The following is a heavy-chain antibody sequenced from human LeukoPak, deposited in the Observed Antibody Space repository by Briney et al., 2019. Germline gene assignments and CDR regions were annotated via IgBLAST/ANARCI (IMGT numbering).Heavy chain of an antibody. V-gene: IGHV3-23*01. Sequence: GGSLRLSCAASGFTFSSYAMSWVRQAPGKGLEWVSAISGSGGSTYYADSVKGRFTISRDNSKNTLCLQMNSLRAEDTAVYYCAKGRKSGIVVVPAAMVFDYWGQGTLVTVSS. J-gene: IGHJ4*02. CDR3: AKGRKSGIVVVPAAMVFDY. D-gene: IGHD2-2*01. CDR2: ISGSGGST. CDR1: GFTFSSYA.